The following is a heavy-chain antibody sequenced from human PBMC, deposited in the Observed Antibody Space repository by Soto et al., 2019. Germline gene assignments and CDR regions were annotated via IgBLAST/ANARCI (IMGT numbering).Heavy chain of an antibody. Sequence: EVQLLESGGGLVQPGGSLRLSCAASGFTFSAYAMSWVRPAPGKGLEWVSAISGTSPSTDYADSVQGRFTISRDSSRTTLFMQMNTLRAEDTALYFCAIRIFGVEYWGQGTQVNFSS. J-gene: IGHJ4*02. CDR2: ISGTSPST. V-gene: IGHV3-23*01. CDR3: AIRIFGVEY. CDR1: GFTFSAYA. D-gene: IGHD3-3*01.